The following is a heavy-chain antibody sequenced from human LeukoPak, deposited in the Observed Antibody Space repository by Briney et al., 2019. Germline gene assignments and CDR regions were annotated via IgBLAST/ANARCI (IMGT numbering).Heavy chain of an antibody. D-gene: IGHD2-2*01. CDR3: ARVSNPVVPAASYWYFDL. J-gene: IGHJ2*01. CDR1: GGSISSYY. V-gene: IGHV4-59*01. Sequence: SETLSLTCTVSGGSISSYYWSWIRQPPGKGLEWIGYIYYSGSTNYNPSLKSRVTISVDTSKNQFSLKLSSVTAADTAVYYCARVSNPVVPAASYWYFDLWGRGTLVTVSS. CDR2: IYYSGST.